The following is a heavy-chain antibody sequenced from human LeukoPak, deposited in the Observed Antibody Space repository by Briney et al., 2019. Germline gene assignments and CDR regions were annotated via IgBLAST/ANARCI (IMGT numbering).Heavy chain of an antibody. Sequence: ASVKVSCKASGDTFASFGITWVRQAPGQGLEWMGWINTHNGDTNYAQKLQGRVTMTTDTSTSTAYMELRSLRSDDTAVYYCARDGYRLSGYFYYMDVSGKGTTVTVSS. CDR2: INTHNGDT. J-gene: IGHJ6*03. CDR1: GDTFASFG. CDR3: ARDGYRLSGYFYYMDV. D-gene: IGHD5/OR15-5a*01. V-gene: IGHV1-18*01.